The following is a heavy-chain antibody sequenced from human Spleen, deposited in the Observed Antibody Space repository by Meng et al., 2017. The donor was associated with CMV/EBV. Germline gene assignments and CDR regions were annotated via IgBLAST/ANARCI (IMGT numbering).Heavy chain of an antibody. CDR3: ARGGGYCSSTSCYSWFDP. D-gene: IGHD2-2*02. V-gene: IGHV4-34*01. CDR1: GGSFSGYY. J-gene: IGHJ5*02. Sequence: SETLSLTCAVYGGSFSGYYWSWIRQPPGKGLEWIGEINHSGSTNYNPSLKSRVTISVDTPKNQFSLKLSSVTAADTAVYYCARGGGYCSSTSCYSWFDPWGQGTLVTVSS. CDR2: INHSGST.